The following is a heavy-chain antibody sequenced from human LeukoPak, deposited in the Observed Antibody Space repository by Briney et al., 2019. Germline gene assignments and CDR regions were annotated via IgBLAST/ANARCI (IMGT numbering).Heavy chain of an antibody. CDR1: GFTFSSYS. CDR2: ISSSSSYI. J-gene: IGHJ4*02. V-gene: IGHV3-21*01. Sequence: GGSLRLSCAASGFTFSSYSMNWVRQAPGKGLEWVSSISSSSSYIYYADSVKGRFTISRDNAKNSLYLQMNSLRAEDTAVYYCARAMTWISWYGAGYFDYWGQGTLVTVSS. CDR3: ARAMTWISWYGAGYFDY. D-gene: IGHD6-13*01.